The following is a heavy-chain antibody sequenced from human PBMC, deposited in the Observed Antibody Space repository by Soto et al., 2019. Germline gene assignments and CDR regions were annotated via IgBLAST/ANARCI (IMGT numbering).Heavy chain of an antibody. V-gene: IGHV1-69*13. J-gene: IGHJ4*02. D-gene: IGHD3-22*01. CDR1: GGTFSSYA. CDR2: IIPIFGTA. Sequence: ASVKVSCKASGGTFSSYAISWVRQAPGQGLEWMGGIIPIFGTANYAQKFQGRVTITADESTSTAYMELSSLRSEDTAVYYCARAVYPTHYYDSSGYFIWGQGTLVTVSS. CDR3: ARAVYPTHYYDSSGYFI.